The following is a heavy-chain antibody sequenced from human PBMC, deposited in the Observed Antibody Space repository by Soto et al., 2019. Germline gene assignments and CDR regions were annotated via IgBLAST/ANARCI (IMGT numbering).Heavy chain of an antibody. CDR3: ARDQDDRGPQMGVHWFDP. V-gene: IGHV4-31*03. J-gene: IGHJ5*02. CDR2: IYYSGST. CDR1: GGSISSGGYY. D-gene: IGHD3-10*01. Sequence: SETLSLTCTVSGGSISSGGYYWSWIRQHPGKGLEWIGYIYYSGSTYYNPSLKSRVTISVDTSKNQFSLKLSSVTAADTAVYYCARDQDDRGPQMGVHWFDPWGQGTLVTVSS.